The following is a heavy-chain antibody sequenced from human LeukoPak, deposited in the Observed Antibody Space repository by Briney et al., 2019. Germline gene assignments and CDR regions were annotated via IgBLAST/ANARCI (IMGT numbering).Heavy chain of an antibody. CDR2: INGPGTTI. CDR3: ARNDPGDY. J-gene: IGHJ4*02. D-gene: IGHD3-16*01. V-gene: IGHV3-48*03. Sequence: GSLRLSCAASGFTFSNYEMNWVRQAPGKGLEWVSYINGPGTTIYYADSVKGRFTISRDDAKNSLYLQMNSLRAEDTAVYYCARNDPGDYWGQGALVTVSS. CDR1: GFTFSNYE.